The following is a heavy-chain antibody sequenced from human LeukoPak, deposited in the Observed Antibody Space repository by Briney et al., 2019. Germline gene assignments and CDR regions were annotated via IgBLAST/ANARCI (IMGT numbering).Heavy chain of an antibody. Sequence: GGSLRLSCAASGFTVSSNYMSWVRQAPGKGLEWVAIIWYDGSKKYYADSVKGRFTISRDNSKNTLYLQMNSLRVEDTAVYYCARSHPRTSVFDFGGQGTMVTLSS. D-gene: IGHD5/OR15-5a*01. V-gene: IGHV3-33*08. CDR3: ARSHPRTSVFDF. CDR2: IWYDGSKK. J-gene: IGHJ3*01. CDR1: GFTVSSNY.